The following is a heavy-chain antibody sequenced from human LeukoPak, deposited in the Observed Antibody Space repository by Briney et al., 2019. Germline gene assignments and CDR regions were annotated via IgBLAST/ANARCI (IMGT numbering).Heavy chain of an antibody. CDR3: AKGVPNTGAFDI. CDR1: GFTFSSSA. J-gene: IGHJ3*02. CDR2: ISASGGST. V-gene: IGHV3-23*01. Sequence: PGGSLRLSCAASGFTFSSSAMSWVRQVPGKGLEWVSGISASGGSTYYADSVRGRFTISRDNSKNTLYVQMNSLRDEDTAVYYCAKGVPNTGAFDIWGQGTMVTVSS. D-gene: IGHD3-10*01.